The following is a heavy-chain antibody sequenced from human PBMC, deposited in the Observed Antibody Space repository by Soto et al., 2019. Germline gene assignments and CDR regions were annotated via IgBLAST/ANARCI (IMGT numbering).Heavy chain of an antibody. D-gene: IGHD6-13*01. Sequence: ASVKVSCKVSGYTLTELSMHWERQAPGKGLEWMGGFDPEDGETIYAQKFQGRVTMTEDTSTDTAYMELSSLRSEDTAVYYCATDLPPSSSWYAAPFHWGQGTLVTVSS. J-gene: IGHJ4*02. CDR3: ATDLPPSSSWYAAPFH. CDR2: FDPEDGET. CDR1: GYTLTELS. V-gene: IGHV1-24*01.